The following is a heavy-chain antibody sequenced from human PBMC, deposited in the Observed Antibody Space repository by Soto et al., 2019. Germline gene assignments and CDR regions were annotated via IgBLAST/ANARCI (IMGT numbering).Heavy chain of an antibody. J-gene: IGHJ4*02. Sequence: TSSLTCAVSGEFIRSGGFSWSWIRQPPGKGLEWIGYIYHSGTSFYNPSLKSRVTISVDGSKNQFSLKVKSVTAADTAVYYCAKGRFDQAVNLDYWGLGTLVTVSS. D-gene: IGHD3-9*01. CDR1: GEFIRSGGFS. CDR2: IYHSGTS. V-gene: IGHV4-30-2*01. CDR3: AKGRFDQAVNLDY.